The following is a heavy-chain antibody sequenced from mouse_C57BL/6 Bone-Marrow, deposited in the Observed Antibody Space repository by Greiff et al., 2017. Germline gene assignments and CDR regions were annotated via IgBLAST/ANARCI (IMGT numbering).Heavy chain of an antibody. J-gene: IGHJ4*01. CDR2: ISDGGSYT. CDR3: ARDPDKDY. Sequence: EVHLVESGGGLVKPGGSLKLSCAASGFTFSSYAMSWVRQTPEKRLEWVATISDGGSYTYYPDNVKGRFTISRDNAKNNLYLQMSHLKSEDTAMYYCARDPDKDYWGQGTSVTVSS. V-gene: IGHV5-4*01. CDR1: GFTFSSYA.